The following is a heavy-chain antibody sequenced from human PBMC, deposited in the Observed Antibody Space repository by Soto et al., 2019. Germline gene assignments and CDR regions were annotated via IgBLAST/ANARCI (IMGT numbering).Heavy chain of an antibody. J-gene: IGHJ3*02. Sequence: EVQLVESGGGLVQPGGSLKLSCAASGFTFSGSAMHWVRQASGKGLEWVGRIRSKANSYATAYAASVKGRFTISRDDSKNTAYIQMNSLKTEDTAFYYCTRTMTTAAFDIWGQGTMVTVSS. CDR1: GFTFSGSA. CDR3: TRTMTTAAFDI. D-gene: IGHD4-17*01. V-gene: IGHV3-73*02. CDR2: IRSKANSYAT.